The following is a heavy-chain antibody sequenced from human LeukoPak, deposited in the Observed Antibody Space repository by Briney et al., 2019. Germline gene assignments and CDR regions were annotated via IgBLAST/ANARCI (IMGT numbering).Heavy chain of an antibody. V-gene: IGHV4-59*01. CDR2: IYYSGST. D-gene: IGHD6-19*01. CDR3: ARETYSSGWTGFDY. Sequence: PSETLSLTCTVSGGSISSYYWSWIRQPPGKGLEWIGYIYYSGSTNYNPSLKSRVTISVDTSKNQFSLKLSSVTAADTAVYYCARETYSSGWTGFDYWGQGTLVTVSS. CDR1: GGSISSYY. J-gene: IGHJ4*02.